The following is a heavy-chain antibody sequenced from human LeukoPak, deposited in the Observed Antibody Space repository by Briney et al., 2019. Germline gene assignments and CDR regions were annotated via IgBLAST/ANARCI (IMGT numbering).Heavy chain of an antibody. CDR3: ARDQRNAFDI. D-gene: IGHD5-24*01. CDR1: GGSISSGGYC. J-gene: IGHJ3*02. V-gene: IGHV4-31*03. Sequence: SETLSLTCTVSGGSISSGGYCWSWIRQHPGKGLEWIGYIYYSGSTYYNPSLKSRVTISVDTSKNQFSLKLSSVTAADTAVYYCARDQRNAFDIWGQGTMVTVSS. CDR2: IYYSGST.